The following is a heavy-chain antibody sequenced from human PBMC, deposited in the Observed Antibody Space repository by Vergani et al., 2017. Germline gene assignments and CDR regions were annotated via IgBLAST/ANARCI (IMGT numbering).Heavy chain of an antibody. J-gene: IGHJ3*02. CDR1: GGSFSGYY. D-gene: IGHD3-22*01. CDR2: INHSGST. CDR3: AGASTYYYDSSGYYYVTRGAFDI. Sequence: QVQLQQWGAGLLKPSETLSLTCAVYGGSFSGYYWSWIRQPPGQGLEWVGEINHSGSTNYNPSLQSRVTISVDTSKNQFSLKLSSVTAADPAVYYCAGASTYYYDSSGYYYVTRGAFDIWGQGTMVTVSS. V-gene: IGHV4-34*01.